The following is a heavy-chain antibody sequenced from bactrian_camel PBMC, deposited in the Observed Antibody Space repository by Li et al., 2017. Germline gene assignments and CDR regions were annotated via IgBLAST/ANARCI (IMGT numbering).Heavy chain of an antibody. J-gene: IGHJ4*01. Sequence: HVQLVESGGGSVPPGGSLRLTCSASGYILPTCEMGWYRQAPGKERELVAMDKGDGSISYGYSVKGRFTLSRDNAKDTVNLQMDNLMIEDTATYQCAADCPPIVGWDRQEYWGQGTQVTVS. CDR2: DKGDGSI. V-gene: IGHV3S53*01. CDR3: AADCPPIVGWDRQEY. CDR1: GYILPTCE. D-gene: IGHD1*01.